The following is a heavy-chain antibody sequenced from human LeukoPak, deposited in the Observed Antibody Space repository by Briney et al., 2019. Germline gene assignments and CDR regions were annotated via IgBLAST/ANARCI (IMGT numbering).Heavy chain of an antibody. D-gene: IGHD3-10*01. CDR2: ISSSGSTI. J-gene: IGHJ4*02. CDR3: AAYYYGSGSYSLDY. V-gene: IGHV3-11*01. CDR1: GFTFSDYF. Sequence: PGGSLRLSCAASGFTFSDYFMSWIRQAPGKGLEWVSYISSSGSTIYYADSVKGRFTISRDNAKNSLYLQMNSLRAEDTAVYYCAAYYYGSGSYSLDYWGQGTLVTVSS.